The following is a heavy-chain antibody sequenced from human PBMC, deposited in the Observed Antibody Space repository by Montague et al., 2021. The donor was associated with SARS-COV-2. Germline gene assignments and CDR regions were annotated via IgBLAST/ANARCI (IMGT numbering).Heavy chain of an antibody. V-gene: IGHV4-61*03. CDR2: LYYGGSI. CDR3: ARAYYGVNDAFDI. D-gene: IGHD2/OR15-2a*01. J-gene: IGHJ3*02. Sequence: SETLSLTCTVSGGSISSSSYYRSWIRQPPGKGLEWIGYLYYGGSINYNPSLKSRVTISVDTSKNDFSLKLSSVTAADTAVYFCARAYYGVNDAFDIWGHGIMVTVSS. CDR1: GGSISSSSYY.